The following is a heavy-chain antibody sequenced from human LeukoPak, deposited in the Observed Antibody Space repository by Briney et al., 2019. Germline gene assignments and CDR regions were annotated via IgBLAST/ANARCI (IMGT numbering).Heavy chain of an antibody. D-gene: IGHD1-20*01. CDR3: AKDVLTAGGFYFDY. J-gene: IGHJ4*02. V-gene: IGHV3-30*02. Sequence: PGGSLRLSCAASGFTFSSFGMHWVRQAPGKGLEWVTFIRYDGSNKYYADSVKGRFTISRDNSKNTLYLQMNSLRAEDTAVYYCAKDVLTAGGFYFDYWGQGTLVTVSS. CDR1: GFTFSSFG. CDR2: IRYDGSNK.